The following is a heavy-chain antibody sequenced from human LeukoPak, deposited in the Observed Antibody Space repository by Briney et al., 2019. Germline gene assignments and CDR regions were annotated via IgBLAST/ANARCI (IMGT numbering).Heavy chain of an antibody. Sequence: SETLSLTCAVYGGSFSGYYWSWIRQPQGKGLEWIGEINHSGSTNYNPSLKSRVTISVDTSKNQFSLKLSSVTAADTAVYYCARVKVVVPAALRTGYYYYGMDVWGQGTTVTVSS. V-gene: IGHV4-34*01. J-gene: IGHJ6*02. CDR2: INHSGST. CDR3: ARVKVVVPAALRTGYYYYGMDV. CDR1: GGSFSGYY. D-gene: IGHD2-2*01.